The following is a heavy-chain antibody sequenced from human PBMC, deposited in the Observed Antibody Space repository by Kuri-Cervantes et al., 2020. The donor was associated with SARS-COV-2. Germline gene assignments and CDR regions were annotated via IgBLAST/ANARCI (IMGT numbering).Heavy chain of an antibody. D-gene: IGHD7-27*01. V-gene: IGHV3-30*09. J-gene: IGHJ3*02. Sequence: GESLKISCAACGFTFSSYAMHWVRQAPGKGLEWVAVISYDGSNKYYADSVKGRYAISRDNSKNTLYLQMNSLRAEDTAVYYCAREKLGIGAFDIWGQGTMVTVSS. CDR3: AREKLGIGAFDI. CDR1: GFTFSSYA. CDR2: ISYDGSNK.